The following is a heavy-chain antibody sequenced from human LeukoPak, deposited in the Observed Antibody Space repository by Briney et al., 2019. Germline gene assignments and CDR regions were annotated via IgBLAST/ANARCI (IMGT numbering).Heavy chain of an antibody. J-gene: IGHJ4*02. CDR2: IYHSGST. Sequence: SETLSLTCAVSGGSISSGGYSWSWIRQPPGKGLEWIGYIYHSGSTYYNPSLKSRVTISVDRSKNQFSLELSSVTAADTAMYYCARYSQDRLYFDYWGQGTLVTVSS. CDR3: ARYSQDRLYFDY. D-gene: IGHD5-18*01. CDR1: GGSISSGGYS. V-gene: IGHV4-30-2*01.